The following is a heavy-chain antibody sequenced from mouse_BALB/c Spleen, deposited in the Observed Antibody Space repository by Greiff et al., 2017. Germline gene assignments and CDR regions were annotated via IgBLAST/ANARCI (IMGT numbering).Heavy chain of an antibody. J-gene: IGHJ4*01. CDR1: GYTFTDYW. Sequence: QVQLQQPGAGLVMPGASVKMSCKASGYTFTDYWMPWVRQRPGQGLEWIGAIDTSDSCTSYNQKFKGKATLTVDESSSTAYMQLSSLTSEDSAVYYGARTRDSYYRYNYYAMDYWGQGTSVTVSS. D-gene: IGHD2-14*01. CDR2: IDTSDSCT. CDR3: ARTRDSYYRYNYYAMDY. V-gene: IGHV1-69*01.